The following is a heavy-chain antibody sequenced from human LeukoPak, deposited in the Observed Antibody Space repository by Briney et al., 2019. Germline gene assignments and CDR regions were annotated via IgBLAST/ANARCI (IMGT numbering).Heavy chain of an antibody. CDR2: IYYSGST. Sequence: ASETLSLTCTVSGGSTSSGGYYWSWIRQHPGKGLEWIGYIYYSGSTYYNPSLKSRVTISVDTSKNQFSLKLSSVTAADTAVYYCALRTHSSGYPFDYWGQGTLVTVSS. J-gene: IGHJ4*02. CDR1: GGSTSSGGYY. CDR3: ALRTHSSGYPFDY. V-gene: IGHV4-31*03. D-gene: IGHD3-22*01.